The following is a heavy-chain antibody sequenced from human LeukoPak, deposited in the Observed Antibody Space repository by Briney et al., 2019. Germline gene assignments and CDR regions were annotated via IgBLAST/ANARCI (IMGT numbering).Heavy chain of an antibody. D-gene: IGHD5-18*01. V-gene: IGHV3-23*01. CDR2: ISGSGGST. CDR3: ARESYDTWPPPQHAFGI. CDR1: GFTFSSYA. J-gene: IGHJ3*02. Sequence: SGGSLRLSCAASGFTFSSYAMSWVRQAPGKGLEWVSAISGSGGSTYYADSVKGRFTISRDNSKNTLYLQMDSLRAEDTAVYYCARESYDTWPPPQHAFGIWGQGTMVTVSS.